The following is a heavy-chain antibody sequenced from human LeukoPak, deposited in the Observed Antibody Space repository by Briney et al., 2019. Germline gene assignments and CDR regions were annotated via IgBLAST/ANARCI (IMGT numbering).Heavy chain of an antibody. Sequence: QSGGSLRLSCAASGFTFSSYAMNWVRQAPGKGLEWVSTISGSSGSTYYADSVRGWFTISRDNSKNTLYLQMNSLRAEDTAVYYCAKDAGGSRRAFDFWGQGTLVTVSS. CDR3: AKDAGGSRRAFDF. CDR1: GFTFSSYA. V-gene: IGHV3-23*01. J-gene: IGHJ4*02. CDR2: ISGSSGST. D-gene: IGHD1-26*01.